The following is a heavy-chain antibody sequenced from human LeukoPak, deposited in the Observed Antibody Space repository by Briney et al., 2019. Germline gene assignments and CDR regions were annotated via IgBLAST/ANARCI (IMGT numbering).Heavy chain of an antibody. CDR1: GFTFSSYW. CDR3: ARDRSGRDPKYCYNGMDV. D-gene: IGHD3-10*01. Sequence: GGSLRLSCAASGFTFSSYWVHWVRQAPGKGLVCVSRINSDGSSTTYADSVKGRFTISRDNAKGTLYLQMNSLRAEDTAVYYCARDRSGRDPKYCYNGMDVWGQGTTVTVSS. CDR2: INSDGSST. V-gene: IGHV3-74*01. J-gene: IGHJ6*02.